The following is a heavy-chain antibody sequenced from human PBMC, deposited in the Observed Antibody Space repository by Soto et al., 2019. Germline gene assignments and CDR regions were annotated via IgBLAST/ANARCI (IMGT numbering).Heavy chain of an antibody. Sequence: GGSLRLSCVSSGFTFSTYAMSWVRQAPGKGLEWVSFISGSGGTTYYADPVRGRFTISRDNSKNTLYLQMNSLRAEDTAVYYCAKVRESASAGHFDYWGQGTLVPSPQ. V-gene: IGHV3-23*01. J-gene: IGHJ4*02. CDR3: AKVRESASAGHFDY. CDR2: ISGSGGTT. D-gene: IGHD6-13*01. CDR1: GFTFSTYA.